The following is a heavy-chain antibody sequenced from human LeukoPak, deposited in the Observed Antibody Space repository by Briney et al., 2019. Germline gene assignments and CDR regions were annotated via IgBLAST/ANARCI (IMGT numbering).Heavy chain of an antibody. Sequence: GGSLRLSCAASGFTFSSYMMTWVRQAPGKGLEWVSAISGSGGSTYYADSVKGRFTISRDNSKNTLYLQMNSLRAEDTAVYYCAVRGWIQLWLPSYWGQGTLVTVSS. CDR2: ISGSGGST. D-gene: IGHD5-18*01. J-gene: IGHJ4*02. CDR1: GFTFSSYM. CDR3: AVRGWIQLWLPSY. V-gene: IGHV3-23*01.